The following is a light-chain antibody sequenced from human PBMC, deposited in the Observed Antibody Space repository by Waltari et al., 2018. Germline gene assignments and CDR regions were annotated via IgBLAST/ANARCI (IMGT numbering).Light chain of an antibody. V-gene: IGLV4-69*01. CDR1: RCHRSYA. CDR2: VNSDGSH. J-gene: IGLJ2*01. CDR3: QTWGTGPRV. Sequence: QVVLTQSPSASASLGASVTLTCTLSRCHRSYALAWHQQQPEKGPRYLMKVNSDGSHNKGDGIPERFSGSSSGAERYLTISGLQSEDEADYYCQTWGTGPRVFGGGTKLTVL.